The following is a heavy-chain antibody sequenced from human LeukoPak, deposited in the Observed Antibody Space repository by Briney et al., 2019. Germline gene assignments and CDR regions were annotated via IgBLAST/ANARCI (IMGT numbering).Heavy chain of an antibody. J-gene: IGHJ4*02. V-gene: IGHV3-7*01. CDR1: GFTFSSYW. CDR2: IKQDGSEK. D-gene: IGHD1-26*01. CDR3: ARALAPFLERLLDY. Sequence: PGGSLRLSCAASGFTFSSYWMSWVRQAPGKGLEWVANIKQDGSEKYYVDSVKGRFTISRDNAKNSLYLQMNSLRDEDTAVYYCARALAPFLERLLDYWGQGTLVTVSS.